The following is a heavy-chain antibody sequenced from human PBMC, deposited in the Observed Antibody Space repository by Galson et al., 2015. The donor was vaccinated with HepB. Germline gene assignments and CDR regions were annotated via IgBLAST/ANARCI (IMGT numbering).Heavy chain of an antibody. CDR1: GFTFSGSA. Sequence: SLRLSCAASGFTFSGSAMHWVRQASGKGLEWVGRIRSKANSYATAYAASVKGRFTISRDDSKNTAYLQMNSLKTEDTAVYYCTRRDYGDLRYYGMDVWGQGTTVTVSS. CDR2: IRSKANSYAT. V-gene: IGHV3-73*01. D-gene: IGHD4-17*01. CDR3: TRRDYGDLRYYGMDV. J-gene: IGHJ6*02.